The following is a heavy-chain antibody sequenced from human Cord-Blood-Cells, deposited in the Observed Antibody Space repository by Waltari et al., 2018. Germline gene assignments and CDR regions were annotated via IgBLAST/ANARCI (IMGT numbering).Heavy chain of an antibody. V-gene: IGHV1-2*02. J-gene: IGHJ4*02. CDR1: GYTFTGYY. Sequence: QVQLVQSGAEVKKPGASVKVSCKASGYTFTGYYMHWVRQAPGQGLEWMGWINPNSGGTNYAQKCKGRVTMTRDTSISTAYMELSRRRADDTAVYYWARLELGIGLWGQGTLVTVSS. CDR3: ARLELGIGL. D-gene: IGHD7-27*01. CDR2: INPNSGGT.